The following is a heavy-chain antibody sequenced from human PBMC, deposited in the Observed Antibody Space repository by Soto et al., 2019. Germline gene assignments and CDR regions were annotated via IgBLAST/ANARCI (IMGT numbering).Heavy chain of an antibody. CDR1: GGSISSYY. CDR2: IYYSGST. CDR3: ARFSGIDAFDI. Sequence: SETLSLTCTVSGGSISSYYWSWIRQPPGKGLEWIGYIYYSGSTNYNPSLKSRVTISVDTSKNQFSLKLSSVTAADTAVYYCARFSGIDAFDIWGQGAMLTVSS. V-gene: IGHV4-59*08. J-gene: IGHJ3*02.